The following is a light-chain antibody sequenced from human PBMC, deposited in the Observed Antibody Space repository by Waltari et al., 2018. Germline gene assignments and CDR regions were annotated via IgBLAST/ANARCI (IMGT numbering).Light chain of an antibody. V-gene: IGKV3-15*01. J-gene: IGKJ4*01. CDR3: QQYNNWPLT. CDR2: GAS. CDR1: QSVSSD. Sequence: ETVMTQSPPTLSVSPGERATLPCRASQSVSSDLDWYQQKPGQAPRLLIYGASTRATGIPGRCSGSGSGTEFTLTISSLQSEDFAVYYCQQYNNWPLTVGGGTKV.